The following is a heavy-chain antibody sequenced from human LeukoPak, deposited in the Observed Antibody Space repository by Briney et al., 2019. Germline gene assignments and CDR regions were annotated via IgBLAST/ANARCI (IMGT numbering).Heavy chain of an antibody. V-gene: IGHV4-30-4*08. CDR2: IYYSGST. CDR1: GGSISSGDYY. Sequence: SETLSLTCTVSGGSISSGDYYWSWIRQPPGKGLEWIGYIYYSGSTYYNPSHKSRVTISVDTSKNQFSLKLSSVTAADTAVYYCARAEWELPFDYWGQGTLVTVSS. D-gene: IGHD1-26*01. J-gene: IGHJ4*02. CDR3: ARAEWELPFDY.